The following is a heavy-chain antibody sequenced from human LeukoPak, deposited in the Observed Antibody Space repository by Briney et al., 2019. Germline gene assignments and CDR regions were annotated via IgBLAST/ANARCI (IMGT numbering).Heavy chain of an antibody. Sequence: GGSLRLSCAASGFTFSTYTMQWVRQAPGKGPEHVSFIAGTGGGKHYAESVKGRFSICRGNSKSMLYLQMGSLRPEDTAVYYCARERAGYYYDFWGQGTLVTVSS. V-gene: IGHV3-64*02. CDR1: GFTFSTYT. CDR2: IAGTGGGK. J-gene: IGHJ4*02. CDR3: ARERAGYYYDF. D-gene: IGHD6-13*01.